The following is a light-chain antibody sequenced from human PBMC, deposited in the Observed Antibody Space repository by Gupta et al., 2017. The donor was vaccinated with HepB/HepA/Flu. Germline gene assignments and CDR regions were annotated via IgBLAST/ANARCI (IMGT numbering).Light chain of an antibody. CDR1: SSNIGAGYD. J-gene: IGLJ3*02. CDR3: QSDDSSMSWV. CDR2: GNS. Sequence: QSVLTQPPSVSGAPGQRVTISCTGSSSNIGAGYDVHWYQQLPGTAPKLLIYGNSNRTSGVPGRFSGSKSGTSASLAITERTAEEGADYYCQSDDSSMSWVFGGGTKLTVL. V-gene: IGLV1-40*01.